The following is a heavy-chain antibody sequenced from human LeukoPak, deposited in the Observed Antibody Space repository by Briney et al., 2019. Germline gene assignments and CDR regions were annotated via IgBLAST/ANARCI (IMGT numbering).Heavy chain of an antibody. CDR3: AKYPSGAYDFWSGYYHAEYFQH. CDR2: ISVRGGST. D-gene: IGHD3-3*01. CDR1: GFTFSSYA. J-gene: IGHJ1*01. V-gene: IGHV3-23*01. Sequence: GGSLRLSCAASGFTFSSYAMSWVRQAPGKGLEWVSAISVRGGSTYYADSVKGRFTISRDNSKNTLYLQMNSLRAEDTAVYYCAKYPSGAYDFWSGYYHAEYFQHWGQGTLVTVSS.